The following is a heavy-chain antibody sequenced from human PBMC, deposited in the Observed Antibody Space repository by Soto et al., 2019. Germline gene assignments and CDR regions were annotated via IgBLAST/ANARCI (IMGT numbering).Heavy chain of an antibody. J-gene: IGHJ4*02. V-gene: IGHV3-30-3*01. CDR2: ISYDGSNK. CDR3: ARDLSRGITMIALEIHY. CDR1: GFTFNTYA. Sequence: QSGGALRLSCAPSGFTFNTYAMHWVRQAPGKGLELVAIISYDGSNKYYADSVKGRFTISRDNPKNTVYLEMGSLRPEDTAVYYCARDLSRGITMIALEIHYWGQGTLVTVSS. D-gene: IGHD3-22*01.